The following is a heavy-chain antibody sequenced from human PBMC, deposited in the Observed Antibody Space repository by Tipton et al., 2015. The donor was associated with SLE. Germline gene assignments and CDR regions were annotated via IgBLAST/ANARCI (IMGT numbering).Heavy chain of an antibody. CDR1: GGSISSGSYY. CDR2: GST. Sequence: TLSLTCTVSGGSISSGSYYWGWVRQPPGKGLEWIGSGSTYYNPSLKSRVTISVDTSKNQFFLKLTSVTAADTAVYYCARVALRVWFNRFDSWGQGTLVTVSP. V-gene: IGHV4-39*01. CDR3: ARVALRVWFNRFDS. J-gene: IGHJ5*01. D-gene: IGHD2-15*01.